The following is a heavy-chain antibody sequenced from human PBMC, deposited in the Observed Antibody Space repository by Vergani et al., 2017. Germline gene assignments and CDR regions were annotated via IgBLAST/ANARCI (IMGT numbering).Heavy chain of an antibody. V-gene: IGHV3-7*01. CDR2: IKQDGSEK. Sequence: EVQLLESGGGLVQPGGSLRLSCAASGFTFSSYWMSWVRQAPGKGLEWVANIKQDGSEKYYVDSVKGRFTISRDNAKNSLYLQMNSLRAEDTAVYYCARLKYQLLRYYYYYMDVWGKGTTVTVSS. D-gene: IGHD2-2*01. CDR1: GFTFSSYW. CDR3: ARLKYQLLRYYYYYMDV. J-gene: IGHJ6*03.